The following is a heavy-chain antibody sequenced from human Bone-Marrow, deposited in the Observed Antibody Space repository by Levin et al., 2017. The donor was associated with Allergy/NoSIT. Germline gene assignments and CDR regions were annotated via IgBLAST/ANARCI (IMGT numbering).Heavy chain of an antibody. CDR3: LVSTGAMDA. Sequence: GGSLRLSCAASGFIFSDYWMFWVRQAPGKGLVWVSRISGDGKNTNYADSVRGRFTISRDNAKNKLFLQMNSLRDDDTAVYFCLVSTGAMDAWGQGTTVTVSS. CDR1: GFIFSDYW. D-gene: IGHD2-2*01. V-gene: IGHV3-74*01. J-gene: IGHJ6*02. CDR2: ISGDGKNT.